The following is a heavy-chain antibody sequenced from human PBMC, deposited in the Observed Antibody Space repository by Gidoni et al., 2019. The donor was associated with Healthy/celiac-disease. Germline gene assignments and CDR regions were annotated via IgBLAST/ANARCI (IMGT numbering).Heavy chain of an antibody. V-gene: IGHV4-34*01. CDR1: GGSFSGYS. D-gene: IGHD3-16*02. Sequence: QVQLQQWGAGLLKSSETLSLTGAVSGGSFSGYSWSWFRQPPGKGMEWNGEIKQSGSTNYKSSLKSRVTISVDTPKKQFSLKLTSVTAADTAMYYCARGKYYDYVWESYRDDAFDIWGQGTMVTVSS. CDR3: ARGKYYDYVWESYRDDAFDI. J-gene: IGHJ3*02. CDR2: IKQSGST.